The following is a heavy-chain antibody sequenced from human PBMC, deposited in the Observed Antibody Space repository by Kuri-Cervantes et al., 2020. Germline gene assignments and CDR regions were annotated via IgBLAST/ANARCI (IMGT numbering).Heavy chain of an antibody. V-gene: IGHV4-59*01. CDR1: VESFSGYY. J-gene: IGHJ6*03. D-gene: IGHD3-3*01. CDR2: IYYSGST. Sequence: GSLRLSCAVYVESFSGYYWSWIRQPPGKGLEWIGYIYYSGSTNYNPSLKSRVTISVDTSKNQFSLKLSSVTAADTAVYYCARDSYYDFWSGYYYYYMDVWGKGTTVTVSS. CDR3: ARDSYYDFWSGYYYYYMDV.